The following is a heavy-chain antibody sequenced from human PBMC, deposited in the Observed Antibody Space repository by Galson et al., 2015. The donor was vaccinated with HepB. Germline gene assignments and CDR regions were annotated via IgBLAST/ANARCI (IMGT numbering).Heavy chain of an antibody. D-gene: IGHD3-22*01. CDR1: GFTFSSYG. Sequence: SLRLSCAASGFTFSSYGMHWVRQAPGKGLEWVAVIWYDGSNKYYADSVKGRFTISRDNSKNTLYLQMNSLRAEDTAVYHCAKAHPLTYYYDSIGAFDIWGQGTMVTVPS. V-gene: IGHV3-33*06. CDR3: AKAHPLTYYYDSIGAFDI. J-gene: IGHJ3*02. CDR2: IWYDGSNK.